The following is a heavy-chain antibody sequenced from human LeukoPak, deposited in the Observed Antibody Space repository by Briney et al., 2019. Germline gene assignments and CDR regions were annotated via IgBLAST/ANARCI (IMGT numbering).Heavy chain of an antibody. V-gene: IGHV1-69*04. Sequence: SVKVSCKASGGTFSSYAISWVRQAPGQGLEWMGRIIPIFGIANYAQKFQGRVTITADKSTSTAYMELSSLRSEDTAVYYCARRGYYDSSGYYYFPYWGQGTLVTVSS. CDR2: IIPIFGIA. J-gene: IGHJ4*02. D-gene: IGHD3-22*01. CDR3: ARRGYYDSSGYYYFPY. CDR1: GGTFSSYA.